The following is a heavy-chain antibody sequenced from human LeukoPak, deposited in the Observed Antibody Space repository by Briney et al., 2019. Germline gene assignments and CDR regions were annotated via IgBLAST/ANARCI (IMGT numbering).Heavy chain of an antibody. V-gene: IGHV1-2*06. CDR1: GYTLTVYY. CDR3: VREGSGYTYGRGSYFDY. Sequence: ASVKVSCKASGYTLTVYYIHWARQAPGQGLEWMGRINPNSGDTNFAQKFQGRVTMTRDTSISTAYMDLSGLRPDDTAVYYCVREGSGYTYGRGSYFDYWGHGILVTVSS. D-gene: IGHD5-18*01. J-gene: IGHJ4*01. CDR2: INPNSGDT.